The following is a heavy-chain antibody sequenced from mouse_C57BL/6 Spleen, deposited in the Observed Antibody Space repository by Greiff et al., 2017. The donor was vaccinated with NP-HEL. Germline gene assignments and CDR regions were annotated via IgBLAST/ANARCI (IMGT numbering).Heavy chain of an antibody. CDR3: ARSPTTVVATPTWFAY. V-gene: IGHV1-64*01. Sequence: QVQLQQPGAELVKPGASVKLSCKASGYTFTSYWMHWVKQRPGQGLEWIGMIHPNSGSTNYNEKFKSKATLTVDQSSSTAYMQLSSLTSEDSAVYYCARSPTTVVATPTWFAYWGQGTLVTVSA. CDR2: IHPNSGST. J-gene: IGHJ3*01. D-gene: IGHD1-1*01. CDR1: GYTFTSYW.